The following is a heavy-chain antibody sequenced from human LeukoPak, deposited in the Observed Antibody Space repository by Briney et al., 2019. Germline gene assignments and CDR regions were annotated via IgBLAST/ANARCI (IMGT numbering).Heavy chain of an antibody. CDR1: GYTFTSYD. CDR3: ARDNSVRDEAWWFNP. J-gene: IGHJ5*02. CDR2: MNPNSGNT. Sequence: ASVKVSCKASGYTFTSYDINWVRQATGQGLEWMGWMNPNSGNTGYAQKFQGRVTMTRNTSISTAYMELSSLRSEDTAVYYCARDNSVRDEAWWFNPWGQGTLVTISS. V-gene: IGHV1-8*01. D-gene: IGHD5-24*01.